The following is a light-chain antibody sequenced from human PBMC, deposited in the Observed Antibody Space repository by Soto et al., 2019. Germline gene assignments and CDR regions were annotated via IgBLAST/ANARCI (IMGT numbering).Light chain of an antibody. V-gene: IGKV3-11*01. CDR1: QSVSSH. CDR2: DAS. Sequence: EIVLTQSPATLSLSPGERATLSCRASQSVSSHLAWYQQKPGQAPRLLIYDASNRASGIPARFSGSESGTDFTLTISSLEPEDFAVYYCQQRSDWPLTFGPGTKVDIK. CDR3: QQRSDWPLT. J-gene: IGKJ3*01.